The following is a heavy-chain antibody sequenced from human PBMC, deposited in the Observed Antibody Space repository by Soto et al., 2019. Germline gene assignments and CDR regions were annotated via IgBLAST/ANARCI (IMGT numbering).Heavy chain of an antibody. V-gene: IGHV4-4*02. CDR3: ARSGCSSTSCPFDY. J-gene: IGHJ4*02. D-gene: IGHD2-2*01. Sequence: SETLSLTCAFSGFSISSSNWWSWVRQPPGKGLEWIGEIYHSGSTNYNPSLKSRVTISVDKSKNQFSLKLSSVTAADTAVYYCARSGCSSTSCPFDYWGQGTLVTVSS. CDR1: GFSISSSNW. CDR2: IYHSGST.